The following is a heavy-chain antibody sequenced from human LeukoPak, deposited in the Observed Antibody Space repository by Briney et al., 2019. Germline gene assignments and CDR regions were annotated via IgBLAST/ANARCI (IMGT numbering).Heavy chain of an antibody. CDR1: GGSFSGYY. Sequence: SETLSLTCAVYGGSFSGYYWSWIRQPPGKGLEWLGEINHSGSTNYNPSLKSRLTISVDTSKNQFSLKLSSVTAADTAVYYCARGFGSSGWYGSWFDPWGQGTLVTVSS. D-gene: IGHD6-19*01. CDR2: INHSGST. J-gene: IGHJ5*02. V-gene: IGHV4-34*01. CDR3: ARGFGSSGWYGSWFDP.